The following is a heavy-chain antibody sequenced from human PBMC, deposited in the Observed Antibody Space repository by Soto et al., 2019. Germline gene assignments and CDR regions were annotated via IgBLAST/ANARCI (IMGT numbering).Heavy chain of an antibody. J-gene: IGHJ4*02. V-gene: IGHV3-30*18. D-gene: IGHD6-6*01. CDR2: ISYDGSHK. Sequence: QVQLVESGGGMVQPGRSLRLSCAASGFTFSSYGMHWVRQAPGKGLECVAVISYDGSHKYYADSVKGRFTISRDNSKNTLYLQMNSLRAEDTAVYYCAKDRESYTSSSYFFDYWGQGTLVTVSS. CDR3: AKDRESYTSSSYFFDY. CDR1: GFTFSSYG.